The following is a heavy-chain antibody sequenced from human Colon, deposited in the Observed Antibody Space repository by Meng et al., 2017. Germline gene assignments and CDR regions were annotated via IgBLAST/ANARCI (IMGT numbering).Heavy chain of an antibody. V-gene: IGHV3-30*04. D-gene: IGHD5-24*01. CDR1: GFTFSSYA. J-gene: IGHJ4*02. CDR3: AKALNRDGYNYPDFNY. Sequence: GESLKISCAASGFTFSSYAMHWVRQAPGKGLEWVAVISYDGSNKYYADSVKGRFTISRDNSKDTLYLQMNSLRSEDTAVYYCAKALNRDGYNYPDFNYWDRGPLVTVSS. CDR2: ISYDGSNK.